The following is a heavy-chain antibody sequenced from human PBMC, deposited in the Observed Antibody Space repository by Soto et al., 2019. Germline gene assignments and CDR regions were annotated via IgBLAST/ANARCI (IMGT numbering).Heavy chain of an antibody. V-gene: IGHV1-69*01. Sequence: QVQLVQSGAEVKKPGSSVKVSCKASGGTFSRYTISWVRQAPGQGLEWMGGIIPIFGAAKYAQKFQDRVTVTADGSTSTAYTELRSLRSEDTVVYNCAEDVNGNSLGYWGQGTVVTVSS. J-gene: IGHJ4*02. CDR3: AEDVNGNSLGY. CDR2: IIPIFGAA. D-gene: IGHD3-22*01. CDR1: GGTFSRYT.